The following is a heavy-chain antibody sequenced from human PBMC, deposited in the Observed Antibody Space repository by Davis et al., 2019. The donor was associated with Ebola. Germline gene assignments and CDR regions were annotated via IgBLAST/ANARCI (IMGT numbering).Heavy chain of an antibody. CDR1: GFTFSGYS. J-gene: IGHJ4*02. CDR3: ARHDDY. CDR2: IGSGGSPI. V-gene: IGHV3-48*02. Sequence: GESLKISCAASGFTFSGYSMNWVRQAPGKGLEWVSYIGSGGSPIYYADSVRGRFTISRDNAKNSLYLQLNSLRDEDTAVYYCARHDDYWGQGTLVTVSS.